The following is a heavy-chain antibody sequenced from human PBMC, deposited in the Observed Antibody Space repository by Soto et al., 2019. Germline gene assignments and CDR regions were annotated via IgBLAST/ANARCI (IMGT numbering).Heavy chain of an antibody. D-gene: IGHD5-12*01. Sequence: SETLSLTCAVYGGSFSGYYWSWIRQPPGKGLEWIGEINHSGSTNYNPSLKSRVTISVDTSKNQFSLKLSSVTAADTAVYYCARGRWLRSSVDYWGQGTLVTVSS. V-gene: IGHV4-34*01. CDR2: INHSGST. J-gene: IGHJ4*02. CDR1: GGSFSGYY. CDR3: ARGRWLRSSVDY.